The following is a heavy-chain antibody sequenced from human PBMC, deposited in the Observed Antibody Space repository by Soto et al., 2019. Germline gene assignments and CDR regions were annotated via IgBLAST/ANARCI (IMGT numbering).Heavy chain of an antibody. CDR3: AKGSGTYDY. V-gene: IGHV3-23*01. Sequence: EVQLLESGGGLAQPGGSLRLSCTASGFTFSNYGMSWVRQAPGKGLEWVSVISGSGFYTNYADSVKVRFSISRDNSKSSLYLQMNSLRVEDTAVYYCAKGSGTYDYWGQGTLATVSS. J-gene: IGHJ4*02. CDR1: GFTFSNYG. CDR2: ISGSGFYT. D-gene: IGHD1-26*01.